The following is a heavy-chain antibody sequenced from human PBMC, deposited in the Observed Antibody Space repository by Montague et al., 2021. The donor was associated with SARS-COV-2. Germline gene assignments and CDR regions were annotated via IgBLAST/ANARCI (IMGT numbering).Heavy chain of an antibody. D-gene: IGHD3-22*01. CDR2: IYYSGST. V-gene: IGHV4-59*01. Sequence: SETLSLTCAVSGGSFSGFYWSWVRQPPGKGLEWIGYIYYSGSTNYNPSLKSRVTISVDTSKNQFSLKLSSVTAADTAVYYCARGPQEYRITMIVVDYWYFDLWGRGTLVTVSS. J-gene: IGHJ2*01. CDR1: GGSFSGFY. CDR3: ARGPQEYRITMIVVDYWYFDL.